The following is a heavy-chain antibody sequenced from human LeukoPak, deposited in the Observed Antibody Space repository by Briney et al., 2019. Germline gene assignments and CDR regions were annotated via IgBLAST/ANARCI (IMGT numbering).Heavy chain of an antibody. Sequence: PSETLSLTCTVSGYSISSCYYWAWIRQPPGKVLELGANIYHTGTTYYNPSLKRRIIILVDTSKNQFSLKFDFATPADTAVYYCARIGWGGYYYYYIDVWGKGTTVSVSS. CDR1: GYSISSCYY. V-gene: IGHV4-38-2*02. J-gene: IGHJ6*03. CDR2: IYHTGTT. CDR3: ARIGWGGYYYYYIDV. D-gene: IGHD2-15*01.